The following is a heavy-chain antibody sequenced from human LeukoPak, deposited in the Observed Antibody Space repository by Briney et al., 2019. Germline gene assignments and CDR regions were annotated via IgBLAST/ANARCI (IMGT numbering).Heavy chain of an antibody. CDR2: IYSSGST. Sequence: PETLSLTCTVSAGSISSYYWSWIRQPPGKGLEWIGYIYSSGSTNYNPSLKSRVTISVDTSKNQFSLKLSSVIAADTAVYYCARVFGDGYNNQFDYWGQGTLVTVSS. D-gene: IGHD5-24*01. CDR3: ARVFGDGYNNQFDY. V-gene: IGHV4-59*01. J-gene: IGHJ4*02. CDR1: AGSISSYY.